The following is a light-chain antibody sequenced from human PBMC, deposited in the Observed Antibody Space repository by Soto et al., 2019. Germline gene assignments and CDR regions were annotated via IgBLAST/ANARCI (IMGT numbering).Light chain of an antibody. CDR2: AAS. Sequence: DIQMTQSPSSLSASVGDRVTITCRASQSIVPYLNWYLQKPGKAPKLLIYAASNLQSGVPSRFSGSGSGTDFTLTISSLQPEDFATYFCQQSYSTPPWTFGQGTKVDIK. V-gene: IGKV1-39*01. CDR3: QQSYSTPPWT. CDR1: QSIVPY. J-gene: IGKJ1*01.